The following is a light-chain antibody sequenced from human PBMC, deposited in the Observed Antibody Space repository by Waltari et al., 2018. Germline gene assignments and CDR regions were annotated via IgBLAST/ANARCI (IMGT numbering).Light chain of an antibody. Sequence: YQQLPRPAPPLLICRDNQRPSGVPDRFSGSRSGTSASLAISGLRSVDEADYYCAVWDDSLSAWVFGGGTSLTVL. CDR2: RDN. V-gene: IGLV1-47*01. CDR3: AVWDDSLSAWV. J-gene: IGLJ3*02.